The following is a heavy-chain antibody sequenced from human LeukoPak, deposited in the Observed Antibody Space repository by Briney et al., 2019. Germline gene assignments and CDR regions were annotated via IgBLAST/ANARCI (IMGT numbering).Heavy chain of an antibody. Sequence: GGSLRLSCAASRFNLSAYTMNWVRQAPGKGLEWVSSISSSSVYIYYADSVKGRFTISRDNAKNSVYLQMNSLRAEDTALYYCAKGTSGSYYDSDYWGQGTLVTVSS. CDR2: ISSSSVYI. J-gene: IGHJ4*02. V-gene: IGHV3-21*04. D-gene: IGHD1-26*01. CDR1: RFNLSAYT. CDR3: AKGTSGSYYDSDY.